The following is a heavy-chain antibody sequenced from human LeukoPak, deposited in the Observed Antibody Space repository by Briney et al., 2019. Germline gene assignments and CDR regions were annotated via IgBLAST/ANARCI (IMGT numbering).Heavy chain of an antibody. CDR1: GLTVTSNH. V-gene: IGHV3-53*01. CDR3: ARLARGY. CDR2: IKSDGTT. Sequence: GGSLRLSCAASGLTVTSNHMSWVRQAPGEGLEWVSLIKSDGTTEYADSVKGRFTISRDNSKNTLFLQMDSLRVEDTAVYYCARLARGYWGRGTPVNVSS. J-gene: IGHJ4*02.